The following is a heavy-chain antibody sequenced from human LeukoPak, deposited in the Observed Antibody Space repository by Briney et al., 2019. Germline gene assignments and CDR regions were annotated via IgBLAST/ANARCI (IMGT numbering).Heavy chain of an antibody. D-gene: IGHD3-10*01. CDR3: ARAQYYYGSGSYPFDP. CDR1: GFTFSSYG. V-gene: IGHV3-30*02. Sequence: GGSLRLSCAASGFTFSSYGMHWVRQAPGKGLEWVAFIRYDGSNKYYADSVKGRFTISRDNSKNTLYLQMNSLRAEDTAVYYCARAQYYYGSGSYPFDPWGQGTLVTVSS. CDR2: IRYDGSNK. J-gene: IGHJ5*02.